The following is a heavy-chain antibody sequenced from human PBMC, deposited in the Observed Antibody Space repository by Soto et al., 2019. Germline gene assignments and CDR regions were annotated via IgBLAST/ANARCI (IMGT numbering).Heavy chain of an antibody. V-gene: IGHV3-74*01. D-gene: IGHD2-2*01. CDR3: VRDGHCMTTSSYGSWLDP. Sequence: EVQLVESGGGLVQPGGSLRLSCAASGFTFSNYWMHWIRQVPGKGLEWVSRINSDASHTYYADSVKGRFTISRDNAKNTLHLEMNSLRAEDTAVYYCVRDGHCMTTSSYGSWLDPGGQGTVVTVSS. CDR1: GFTFSNYW. CDR2: INSDASHT. J-gene: IGHJ5*02.